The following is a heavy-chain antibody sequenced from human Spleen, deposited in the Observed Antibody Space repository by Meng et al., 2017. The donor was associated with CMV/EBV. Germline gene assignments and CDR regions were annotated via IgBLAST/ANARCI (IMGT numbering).Heavy chain of an antibody. CDR2: IKQDGSEK. CDR1: GFTLKTYW. D-gene: IGHD1-26*01. J-gene: IGHJ4*02. Sequence: GESLKISCTDSGFTLKTYWMNWVRQAPGKGLEWVANIKQDGSEKYYVDSVKGRFTISRDNSKNTLYLQMNSLRAEDTAVYYCARTRDSGSYYVLDYWGQGTLVTVSS. V-gene: IGHV3-7*01. CDR3: ARTRDSGSYYVLDY.